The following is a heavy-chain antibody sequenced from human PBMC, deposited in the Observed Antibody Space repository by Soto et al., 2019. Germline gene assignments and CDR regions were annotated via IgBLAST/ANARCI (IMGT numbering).Heavy chain of an antibody. CDR3: ARRQIPPPTRGAANARGAMDV. Sequence: QVKLVESGGGVVQPGRSLRLSCAASGFTFNNYGMHWVRQAPGKGLEWLAVIWNDGSNSSYANSVKGRFIISRDNSKNTQYLQMSSLRAEDTGVYYCARRQIPPPTRGAANARGAMDVWGQGTTVTVSS. CDR1: GFTFNNYG. D-gene: IGHD6-13*01. CDR2: IWNDGSNS. V-gene: IGHV3-33*01. J-gene: IGHJ6*02.